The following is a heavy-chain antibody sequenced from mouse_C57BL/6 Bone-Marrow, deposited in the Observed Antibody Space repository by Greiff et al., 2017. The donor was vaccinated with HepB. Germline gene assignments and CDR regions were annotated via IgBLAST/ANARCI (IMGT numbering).Heavy chain of an antibody. CDR3: ARHGSSYDYAMDY. CDR1: GYTFTSYW. V-gene: IGHV1-55*01. CDR2: IYPGSGST. Sequence: QVQLQQPGAELVKPGASVKMSCKASGYTFTSYWITWVKQRPGQGLEWIGDIYPGSGSTNYNEKFKGKATFTADTSSNTAYMQLSSLTTEDSAIYYCARHGSSYDYAMDYWGQGTSVTVSS. J-gene: IGHJ4*01. D-gene: IGHD1-1*01.